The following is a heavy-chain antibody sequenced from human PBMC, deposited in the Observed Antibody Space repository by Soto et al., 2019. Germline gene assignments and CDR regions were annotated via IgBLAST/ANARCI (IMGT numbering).Heavy chain of an antibody. J-gene: IGHJ4*02. Sequence: EVQLVESGGGVVRPGGSLRLSCAASGFTVDDFGMTWVRQAPGKCLEWVSGINWNGDSTGYADSVKGRFTISRDNAKNSLYLQINSLRSEDTALYYCASDHGGLGYCSGGKCYGLFDYWGQGTLVTVSS. V-gene: IGHV3-20*04. CDR1: GFTVDDFG. CDR2: INWNGDST. D-gene: IGHD2-15*01. CDR3: ASDHGGLGYCSGGKCYGLFDY.